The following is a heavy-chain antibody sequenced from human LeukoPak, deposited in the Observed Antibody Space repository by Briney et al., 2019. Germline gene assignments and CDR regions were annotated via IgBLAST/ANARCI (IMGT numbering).Heavy chain of an antibody. J-gene: IGHJ5*02. CDR3: AKPRPSYSSSWYDH. V-gene: IGHV3-23*01. CDR1: GFTFTSYA. D-gene: IGHD6-13*01. Sequence: PGGSLRLSCAASGFTFTSYAMSWVRQAPGKGLEWVSAISGSGGSTYYADSVKGRFTISRDNSKNTLYLQMNNLRAEDTAVYYCAKPRPSYSSSWYDHWGQGTLVTVSS. CDR2: ISGSGGST.